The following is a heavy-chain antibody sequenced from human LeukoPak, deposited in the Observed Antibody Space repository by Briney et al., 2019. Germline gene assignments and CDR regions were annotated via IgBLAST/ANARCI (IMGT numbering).Heavy chain of an antibody. CDR2: IYHSGST. Sequence: PSGTLSLTCAVSGGSISSSNWWSWVRQPPGKGLGWIGEIYHSGSTNYNPSLKSRVTISVDKSENQFSLKLSSVTAADTAVYYCARDKREPRYAFDIWGQGTMITVSS. J-gene: IGHJ3*02. CDR3: ARDKREPRYAFDI. D-gene: IGHD1-26*01. V-gene: IGHV4-4*02. CDR1: GGSISSSNW.